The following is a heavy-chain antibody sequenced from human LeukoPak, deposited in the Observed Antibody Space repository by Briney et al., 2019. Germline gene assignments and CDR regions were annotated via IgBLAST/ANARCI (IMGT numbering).Heavy chain of an antibody. CDR2: IYTSGST. V-gene: IGHV4-4*07. CDR1: GSSISGYY. CDR3: ARGYSYGYDDAFDI. Sequence: SETLSLTCTVSGSSISGYYWNWIRQPAGKGLEWIGRIYTSGSTNYNPSLKSRVIMSVDTSKNQFSLKLSSVTAADTAVYYCARGYSYGYDDAFDIWGQGTMVTVSS. J-gene: IGHJ3*02. D-gene: IGHD5-18*01.